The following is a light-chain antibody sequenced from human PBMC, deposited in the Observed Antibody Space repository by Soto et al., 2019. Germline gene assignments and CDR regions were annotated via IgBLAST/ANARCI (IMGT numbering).Light chain of an antibody. CDR3: GTWDTTLSGGV. V-gene: IGLV1-51*01. J-gene: IGLJ3*02. CDR1: SSNIENNY. Sequence: QSVLTQPPSVSAAPGQRVTIYCSGRSSNIENNYVAWYQQVPGTAPRLLIYDTDKRPSGIPDRFSGSKSGTSATLGITGLQTGDEADYYCGTWDTTLSGGVFGGGTKLTVL. CDR2: DTD.